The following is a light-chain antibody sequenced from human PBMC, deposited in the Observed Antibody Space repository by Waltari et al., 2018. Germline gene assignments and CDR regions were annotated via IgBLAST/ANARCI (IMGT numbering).Light chain of an antibody. V-gene: IGLV1-44*01. CDR1: TSNIGSNN. CDR3: SAWDDSVHV. CDR2: RNS. J-gene: IGLJ1*01. Sequence: QSGLTQSPSVSGTPGQRVTISCSGSTSNIGSNNVNWYQQFPGTAPKLLIYRNSERPSGVHGRFAGSKAGTSASLAISGLQSEDEAEYYCSAWDDSVHVFGTGTRVTVL.